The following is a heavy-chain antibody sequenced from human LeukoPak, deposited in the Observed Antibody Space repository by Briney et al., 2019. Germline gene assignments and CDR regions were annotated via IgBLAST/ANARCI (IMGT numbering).Heavy chain of an antibody. D-gene: IGHD3-9*01. J-gene: IGHJ2*01. CDR2: IYYSGST. CDR3: ARGAYYDILTGLFGSGWYFDL. Sequence: SEILSLTCTVSGGSVSSGSYYWSWIRQPPGKGLEWIGYIYYSGSTNYNPSLKSRVTISVDTSKNQFSLKLSSVTAADTAVYYCARGAYYDILTGLFGSGWYFDLWGRGTLVTVSS. CDR1: GGSVSSGSYY. V-gene: IGHV4-61*01.